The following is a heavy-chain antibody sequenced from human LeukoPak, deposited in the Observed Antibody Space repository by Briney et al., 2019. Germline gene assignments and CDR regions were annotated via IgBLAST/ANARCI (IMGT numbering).Heavy chain of an antibody. J-gene: IGHJ4*02. V-gene: IGHV3-23*01. D-gene: IGHD3-22*01. CDR1: GFTLSSYG. CDR2: ISGSGGST. Sequence: GGSLRLSCAASGFTLSSYGMSWVRQAPGKGVEWVSAISGSGGSTYYADSVKGRFTISRDNSKNTLYLQMNSLRAEDTAVYYCAKDSRRYYYDSSGYYLSLFDYWGQGTLVTVSS. CDR3: AKDSRRYYYDSSGYYLSLFDY.